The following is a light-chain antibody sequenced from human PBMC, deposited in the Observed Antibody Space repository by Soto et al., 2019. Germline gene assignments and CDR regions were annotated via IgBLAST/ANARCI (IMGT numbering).Light chain of an antibody. J-gene: IGKJ1*01. Sequence: EIVLTQSPGTLSLSPGESATLSCRASRSVTSNLAWYQQKPGQAPRLLVYGASTRATGIPTRFSGSGSGTEFTLTISSLQSEDFAVYYCQQYNTWPTFGQGTKVDIK. CDR3: QQYNTWPT. CDR1: RSVTSN. CDR2: GAS. V-gene: IGKV3-15*01.